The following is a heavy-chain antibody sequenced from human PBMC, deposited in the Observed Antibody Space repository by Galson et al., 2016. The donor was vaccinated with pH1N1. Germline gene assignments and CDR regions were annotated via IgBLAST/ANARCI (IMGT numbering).Heavy chain of an antibody. V-gene: IGHV1-69*13. CDR2: IIGMFGIT. CDR1: GGTFSSYA. J-gene: IGHJ4*02. D-gene: IGHD5-12*01. Sequence: SVKVPCKASGGTFSSYAISWVRQAPGQGLEWMGGIIGMFGITNYAQKFQGRVTITAEEITSTAYMELTSLRSDDTAVYYCARGRGYNYGYVDNWGQGTLVTVSS. CDR3: ARGRGYNYGYVDN.